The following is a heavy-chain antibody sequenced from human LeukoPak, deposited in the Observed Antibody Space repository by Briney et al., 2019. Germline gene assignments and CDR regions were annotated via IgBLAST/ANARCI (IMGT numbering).Heavy chain of an antibody. D-gene: IGHD3-16*02. CDR2: IYYSGST. V-gene: IGHV4-59*12. J-gene: IGHJ4*02. CDR3: ARGSADYVWGSYRETYYFDY. Sequence: SETLSLTCTVSGGSISSYYWSWIRQPPGKGLEWIGYIYYSGSTNYNPSLKSRVTISVDTSKNQFSLKLSSVTAADTAVYYCARGSADYVWGSYRETYYFDYWGQGTLVTVSS. CDR1: GGSISSYY.